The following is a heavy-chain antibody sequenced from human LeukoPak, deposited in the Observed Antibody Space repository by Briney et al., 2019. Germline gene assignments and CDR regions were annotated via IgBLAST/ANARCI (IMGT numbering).Heavy chain of an antibody. CDR1: GYTFTSYV. D-gene: IGHD2-2*01. CDR3: ARDSDALDY. CDR2: INAGNGNT. J-gene: IGHJ4*02. Sequence: ASVKVSCKTSGYTFTSYVVHWVRQAPGQRLEWMGWINAGNGNTKYSQRFQGRVTITRDTSASTTYMELSGLRSEDTAVYYCARDSDALDYWGQGTLVTVSS. V-gene: IGHV1-3*01.